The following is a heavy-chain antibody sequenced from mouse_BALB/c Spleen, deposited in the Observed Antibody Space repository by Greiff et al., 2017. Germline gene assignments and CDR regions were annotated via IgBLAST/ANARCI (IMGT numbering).Heavy chain of an antibody. CDR1: GFNIKDYY. D-gene: IGHD2-1*01. Sequence: EVKLQESGAELVRPGALVKLSCKASGFNIKDYYMHWVKQRPEQGLEWIGWIDPENGNTIYDPKFQGKASITADTSSNTAYLQLSSLTSEDTAVYYCARTNYYGNYEGAMDYWGQGTSVTVSS. V-gene: IGHV14-1*02. CDR2: IDPENGNT. J-gene: IGHJ4*01. CDR3: ARTNYYGNYEGAMDY.